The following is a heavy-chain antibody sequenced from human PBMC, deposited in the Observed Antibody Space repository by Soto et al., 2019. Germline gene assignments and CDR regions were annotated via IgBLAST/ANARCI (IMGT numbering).Heavy chain of an antibody. V-gene: IGHV2-5*01. CDR1: GFSLSTSGVG. D-gene: IGHD2-2*01. Sequence: SGPTLVNPTQTLTLTCTFSGFSLSTSGVGVGWIRQPPGKALEWLALIYWNDDKRYSPALKSRLTITKDTSKNQVVLTMTNMDPVDTATYYCAHSQHAYCSSTSCLNWFDPWGQGTLVTVSS. CDR3: AHSQHAYCSSTSCLNWFDP. CDR2: IYWNDDK. J-gene: IGHJ5*02.